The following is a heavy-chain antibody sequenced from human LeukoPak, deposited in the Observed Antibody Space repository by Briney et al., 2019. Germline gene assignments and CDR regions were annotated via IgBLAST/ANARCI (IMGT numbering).Heavy chain of an antibody. D-gene: IGHD2-15*01. CDR1: GYTFTSYD. V-gene: IGHV1-8*01. CDR2: MNPNSGNT. CDR3: ARKGLLGSGKPWFDP. J-gene: IGHJ5*02. Sequence: ASVKVSCKASGYTFTSYDINWVRQASGQGLEWMGWMNPNSGNTASAQKFQGRVTMTTNTSISTAYMELTGLSSEDTAMYFCARKGLLGSGKPWFDPWGQGTLVTVSS.